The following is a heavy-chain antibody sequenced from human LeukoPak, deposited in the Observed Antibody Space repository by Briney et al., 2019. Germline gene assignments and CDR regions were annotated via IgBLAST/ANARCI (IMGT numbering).Heavy chain of an antibody. CDR2: VSGSSDSI. J-gene: IGHJ4*02. CDR1: GFTFSSYA. Sequence: GGSLRLSCAASGFTFSSYAMTWVRQAPGKGREWVSVVSGSSDSIYYADSVKGRFTISRDNSKNTLYLQMNSLRAEDTAVYYCAKDLGSYGFIWGQGTLVTVSS. V-gene: IGHV3-23*01. D-gene: IGHD5-18*01. CDR3: AKDLGSYGFI.